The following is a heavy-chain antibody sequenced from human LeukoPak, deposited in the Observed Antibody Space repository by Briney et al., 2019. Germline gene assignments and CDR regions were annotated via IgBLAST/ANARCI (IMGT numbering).Heavy chain of an antibody. CDR2: INGGGDSA. CDR1: GFTFSSYT. D-gene: IGHD6-19*01. V-gene: IGHV3-23*01. J-gene: IGHJ4*02. CDR3: AKHSSGWYEYYFDY. Sequence: GGSLRLSCIASGFTFSSYTMSWVRRAPGKGLEWVSSINGGGDSATYADSVKGRFTISRDSAKNSLYLQMNSLRAEDTAVYYCAKHSSGWYEYYFDYWGQGTLVTVSS.